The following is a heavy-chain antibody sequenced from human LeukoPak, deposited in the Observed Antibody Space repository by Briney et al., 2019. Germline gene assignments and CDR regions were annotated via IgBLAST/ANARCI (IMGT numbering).Heavy chain of an antibody. J-gene: IGHJ4*02. CDR2: LSASAGSI. CDR3: ARDLGSVAGD. Sequence: GGSLRLSCAASGFTFSNYAMAWVRQTPDKGLEWVSSLSASAGSIYYADSVKGRFIISRDNSKSELFLHMNGLRAEDTALYYCARDLGSVAGDWGQGTRVIVSS. CDR1: GFTFSNYA. V-gene: IGHV3-23*01. D-gene: IGHD1-26*01.